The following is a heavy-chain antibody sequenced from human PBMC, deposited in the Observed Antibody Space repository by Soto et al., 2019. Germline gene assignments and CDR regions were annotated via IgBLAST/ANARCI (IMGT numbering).Heavy chain of an antibody. CDR2: ISAYNGNT. Sequence: GASVKVSCKASGYTFTSYGISWVRQAPGQGLEWMGWISAYNGNTNYAQKLQGRVTMTTDTSTSTAYMELRSLRSDDTALYYCARAYVLVVAASGTFDYWGQGTLVTVSS. V-gene: IGHV1-18*01. J-gene: IGHJ4*02. CDR3: ARAYVLVVAASGTFDY. CDR1: GYTFTSYG. D-gene: IGHD2-15*01.